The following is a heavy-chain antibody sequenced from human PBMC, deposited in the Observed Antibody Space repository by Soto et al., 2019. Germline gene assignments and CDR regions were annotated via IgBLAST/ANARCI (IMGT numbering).Heavy chain of an antibody. Sequence: QITLKESGPSLVKPTDTLTLTCTFSGFSLVTSGVGVAWIRQPPGKALEWLALIYWDGDKRNSSSLKNRLTITKDTSKNQVVLTMANMDPVDTATYYCTHSHSLVRGINCFDSWGQGTLVTVSS. J-gene: IGHJ5*01. CDR2: IYWDGDK. CDR3: THSHSLVRGINCFDS. D-gene: IGHD3-10*01. V-gene: IGHV2-5*02. CDR1: GFSLVTSGVG.